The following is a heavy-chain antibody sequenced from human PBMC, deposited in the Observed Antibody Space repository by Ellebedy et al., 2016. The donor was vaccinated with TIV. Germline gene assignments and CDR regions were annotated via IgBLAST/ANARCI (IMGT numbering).Heavy chain of an antibody. CDR3: ARDGSRYSSGWSKSSHDH. Sequence: GGSLRLXXAASGFTFDDYAMHWVRQAPGKGLEWVSGISWNSGSIGYADSVKGRFTISRDNAKNSLYLQMNSLRAEDTAVYYCARDGSRYSSGWSKSSHDHWGQGTLVTVSS. CDR2: ISWNSGSI. V-gene: IGHV3-9*01. D-gene: IGHD6-19*01. CDR1: GFTFDDYA. J-gene: IGHJ4*02.